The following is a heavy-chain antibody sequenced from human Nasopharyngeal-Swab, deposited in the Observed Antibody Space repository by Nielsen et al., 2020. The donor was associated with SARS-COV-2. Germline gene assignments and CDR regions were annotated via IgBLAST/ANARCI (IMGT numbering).Heavy chain of an antibody. Sequence: GGSLILSYAASGFTFDDYAMHWVQQAPGKGLQCVSLFRWNSCSIGYADSVKGRFTISRDNAKNPLYLQMNSLRAEDTALYYCAKDHGYYYGMDVWGQGTTVTVSS. V-gene: IGHV3-9*01. CDR2: FRWNSCSI. CDR3: AKDHGYYYGMDV. CDR1: GFTFDDYA. J-gene: IGHJ6*02.